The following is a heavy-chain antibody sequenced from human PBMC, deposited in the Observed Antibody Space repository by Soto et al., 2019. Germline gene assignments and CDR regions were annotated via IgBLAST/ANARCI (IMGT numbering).Heavy chain of an antibody. CDR3: ARHVRRDSSSSSSLEF. V-gene: IGHV5-51*01. D-gene: IGHD6-6*01. CDR1: GYSFTTYW. CDR2: INPPDSNT. Sequence: GESLKISCKGSGYSFTTYWIGWVRQMPGKGLEWMGIINPPDSNTRYSPSFQGQVTISVDKSISTAYLQWSSLKASDTAIYYCARHVRRDSSSSSSLEFWGQGTLVTVSS. J-gene: IGHJ4*02.